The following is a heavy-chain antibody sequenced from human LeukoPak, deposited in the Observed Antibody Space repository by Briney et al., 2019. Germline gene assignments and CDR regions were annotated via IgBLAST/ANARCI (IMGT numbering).Heavy chain of an antibody. CDR3: ARRLGRGYYDY. D-gene: IGHD2-15*01. J-gene: IGHJ4*02. CDR1: GGTFSSYA. CDR2: IIPIFGTA. V-gene: IGHV1-69*05. Sequence: SVEVSCKASGGTFSSYAISWVRQAPGQGREWMGGIIPIFGTANYAQKFQGRVTITTDESTSTAYMELSSLRSEDTAVYYCARRLGRGYYDYWGQGTLVTVSS.